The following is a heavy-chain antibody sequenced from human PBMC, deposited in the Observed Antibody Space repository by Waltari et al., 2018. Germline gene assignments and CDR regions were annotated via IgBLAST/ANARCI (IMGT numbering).Heavy chain of an antibody. CDR3: ASSSTYYYDSSGYSLFDY. Sequence: QVQLVQSGAEVKKPGSSVKVSCKASGGTFSSYAIRWVRQAPGQGPEWMGGTIPIFGTANYAQKFQGRVTITADESTSTAYMELSSLRSEDTAVYYCASSSTYYYDSSGYSLFDYWGQGTLVTVSS. V-gene: IGHV1-69*01. CDR2: TIPIFGTA. D-gene: IGHD3-22*01. J-gene: IGHJ4*02. CDR1: GGTFSSYA.